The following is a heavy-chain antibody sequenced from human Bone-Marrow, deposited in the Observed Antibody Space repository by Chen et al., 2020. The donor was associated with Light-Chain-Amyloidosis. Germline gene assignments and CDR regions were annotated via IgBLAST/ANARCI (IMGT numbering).Heavy chain of an antibody. J-gene: IGHJ4*02. CDR3: ARDGASTTDLDY. CDR1: GFTFSDHW. CDR2: INSDGRST. Sequence: EVQLVESGGGLVQPGGSLRLSCVASGFTFSDHWMHWVRQAPGEALVWVSYINSDGRSTTYADSGKVRFTISRDNAKNTLYLQMSSLRADDTAVYYCARDGASTTDLDYWGQGSLVTVSS. D-gene: IGHD1-1*01. V-gene: IGHV3-74*01.